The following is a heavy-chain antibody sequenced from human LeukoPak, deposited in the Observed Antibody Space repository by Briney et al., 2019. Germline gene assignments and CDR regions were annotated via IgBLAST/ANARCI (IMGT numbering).Heavy chain of an antibody. CDR2: INSDGSST. V-gene: IGHV3-74*01. Sequence: PGGSLRLSCAASGFTFSSYWMHWVRQAPGKGLVWVSRINSDGSSTSYADSVKGRFTISRDNAKNTLYLRMNSLRAEDTAVYYCARDRYCSSTSCHGASFDYWGQGTLVTVSS. CDR3: ARDRYCSSTSCHGASFDY. J-gene: IGHJ4*02. CDR1: GFTFSSYW. D-gene: IGHD2-2*01.